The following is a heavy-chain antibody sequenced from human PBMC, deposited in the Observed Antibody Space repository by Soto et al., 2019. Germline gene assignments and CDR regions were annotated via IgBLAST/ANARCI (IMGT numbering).Heavy chain of an antibody. CDR3: SRRHVGKLESWHFAV. V-gene: IGHV3-23*01. CDR2: ISSNGGGT. Sequence: EVQLLESGGGLVQPGGSLRLSCAASGFTFRDHAMSWVRQAPGKGLQWVSDISSNGGGTFYADSVKGRFTISRDNSKNTLQLQMNRVRDEDTAIYYWSRRHVGKLESWHFAVWGRGSLVPVSS. J-gene: IGHJ2*01. D-gene: IGHD1-26*01. CDR1: GFTFRDHA.